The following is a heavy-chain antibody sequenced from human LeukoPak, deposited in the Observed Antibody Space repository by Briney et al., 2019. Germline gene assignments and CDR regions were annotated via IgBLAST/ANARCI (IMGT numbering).Heavy chain of an antibody. CDR3: AKVGITMIVVVHDAFDI. CDR2: ISGSGGST. D-gene: IGHD3-22*01. CDR1: GFTFSSYA. V-gene: IGHV3-23*01. Sequence: GGSLRLSCAASGFTFSSYAMSWVRQAPGKGLEWVSAISGSGGSTYYADSVKGRFTISRDNSKNTLYLQMNSLRAEDTAVYYCAKVGITMIVVVHDAFDIWGQGTIVTVSS. J-gene: IGHJ3*02.